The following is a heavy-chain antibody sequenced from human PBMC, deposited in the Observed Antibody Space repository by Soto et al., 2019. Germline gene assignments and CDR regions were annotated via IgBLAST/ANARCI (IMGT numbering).Heavy chain of an antibody. CDR1: GYTFTSYA. CDR3: ARTASYNWNDVKAFDI. D-gene: IGHD1-1*01. V-gene: IGHV1-3*01. CDR2: INAGNGNT. Sequence: QVQLVQSGAEVKKPGASVKVSCKASGYTFTSYAMHWVRQAPGQRLERMGWINAGNGNTKYSQKCQGRVTITRDTSASTAYMELSSLRSEDTAVYYCARTASYNWNDVKAFDIWGQGTMVTVSS. J-gene: IGHJ3*02.